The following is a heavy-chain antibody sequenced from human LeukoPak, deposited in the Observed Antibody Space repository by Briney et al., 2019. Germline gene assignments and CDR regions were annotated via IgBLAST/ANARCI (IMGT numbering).Heavy chain of an antibody. V-gene: IGHV3-7*01. D-gene: IGHD1-14*01. CDR3: ARLGKPFAMDV. CDR1: GFTLSRFA. J-gene: IGHJ6*02. Sequence: GGSLRLSCTDSGFTLSRFAMGWVRQPPGKGLEWVANINRDGSEEFYVDSVKGRFTISRDNAKNSLCLQMNSLRAEDTAVYYCARLGKPFAMDVWGQGTTVTVSS. CDR2: INRDGSEE.